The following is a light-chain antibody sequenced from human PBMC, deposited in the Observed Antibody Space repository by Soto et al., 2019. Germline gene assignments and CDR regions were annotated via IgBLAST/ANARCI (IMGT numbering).Light chain of an antibody. CDR2: GAS. CDR1: QSVSSSY. V-gene: IGKV3-20*01. Sequence: EIVLTQSPGTLSLSPGERATLSCRASQSVSSSYLAWYQQKPGQAPGLLIYGASSRATGIPDRFSGSRSGTDFTLTISRLEPEDFAVYYCQQYGSSPTFGQGTKLEIK. J-gene: IGKJ2*01. CDR3: QQYGSSPT.